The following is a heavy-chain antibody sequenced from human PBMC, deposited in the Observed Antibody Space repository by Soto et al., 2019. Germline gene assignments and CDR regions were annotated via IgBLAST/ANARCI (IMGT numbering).Heavy chain of an antibody. Sequence: QVQLQQWGAGLLKPSETLSLTCAVYGGSFSGYYWSWIRQSPGTGLEWIGEISQRGSTNYNPSLKSRVTISLHTSKNQFSLKLRSVTAADTAVYYCARGVGAAAAGEYWGQGTPVTVSS. CDR3: ARGVGAAAAGEY. J-gene: IGHJ4*02. CDR1: GGSFSGYY. CDR2: ISQRGST. D-gene: IGHD6-13*01. V-gene: IGHV4-34*01.